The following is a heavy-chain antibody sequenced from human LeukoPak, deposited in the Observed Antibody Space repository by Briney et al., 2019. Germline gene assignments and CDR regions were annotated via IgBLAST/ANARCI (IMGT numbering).Heavy chain of an antibody. CDR3: ARDIGITYVLFDY. CDR1: GVPISSSSYY. J-gene: IGHJ4*02. V-gene: IGHV4-39*07. CDR2: IYYSGGT. D-gene: IGHD3-10*02. Sequence: SETLSLTCTVSGVPISSSSYYWGWIRQPPGKGLEWIGSIYYSGGTYYNPSLKSRVTISVDTSKNQFSLKLSSVTAADTAVYYCARDIGITYVLFDYWGQGTLVTVSS.